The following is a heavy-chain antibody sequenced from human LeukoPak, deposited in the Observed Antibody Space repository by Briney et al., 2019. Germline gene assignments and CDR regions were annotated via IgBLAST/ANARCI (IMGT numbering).Heavy chain of an antibody. V-gene: IGHV4-4*07. CDR3: ARDKLDYDFWSGSPNAFDI. Sequence: PSETLSLTCAVYGGSFSGYYWSWIRQPPGKGLEWIGRIYTSGSTNYNPSLKSRVTMSVDTSKNQFSLKLSSVTAADTAVYYCARDKLDYDFWSGSPNAFDIWGQGTMVTVSS. D-gene: IGHD3-3*01. J-gene: IGHJ3*02. CDR1: GGSFSGYY. CDR2: IYTSGST.